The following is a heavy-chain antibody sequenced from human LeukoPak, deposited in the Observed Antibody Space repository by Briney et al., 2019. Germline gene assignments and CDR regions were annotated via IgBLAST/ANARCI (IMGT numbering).Heavy chain of an antibody. CDR3: ARADCSSTSCYEFDY. D-gene: IGHD2-2*01. Sequence: ASVKVSCKASGYTFTSYGISWVRQAPGQGLEWMGWISAYNGNTNYAQKLQGRVTMTTDTSTSTAYMELRSLRSDDTAVYYCARADCSSTSCYEFDYWGRGTLVTVPS. J-gene: IGHJ4*02. V-gene: IGHV1-18*01. CDR2: ISAYNGNT. CDR1: GYTFTSYG.